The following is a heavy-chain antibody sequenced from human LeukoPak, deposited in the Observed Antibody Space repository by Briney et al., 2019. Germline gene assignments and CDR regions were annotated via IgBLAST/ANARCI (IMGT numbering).Heavy chain of an antibody. Sequence: AGGSLRLSCAASGFTFDDYAMFWVRQAPGKGLEWVSGISWDSLNIGYAASVKGRFTISRDNAKNSVYLQMNSLRADDTALYYCARGNRDSSGFYFYYGMDVWGQGTTVTVSS. CDR3: ARGNRDSSGFYFYYGMDV. V-gene: IGHV3-9*01. CDR1: GFTFDDYA. CDR2: ISWDSLNI. J-gene: IGHJ6*02. D-gene: IGHD6-19*01.